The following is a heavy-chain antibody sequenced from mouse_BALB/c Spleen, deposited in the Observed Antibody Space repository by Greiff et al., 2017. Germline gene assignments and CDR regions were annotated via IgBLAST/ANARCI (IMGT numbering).Heavy chain of an antibody. V-gene: IGHV5-6*01. Sequence: EVKLVESGGDLVKPGGSLKLSCEASGFTFSSYGMSWVRQTPDKRLEWVATISSGGGYTYYPASVKGRFTISRDNAKNTLYMQMSSLKSEDTAMYSCARHIASGYWFAYWGQGTLVTVSA. CDR1: GFTFSSYG. D-gene: IGHD1-2*01. J-gene: IGHJ3*01. CDR3: ARHIASGYWFAY. CDR2: ISSGGGYT.